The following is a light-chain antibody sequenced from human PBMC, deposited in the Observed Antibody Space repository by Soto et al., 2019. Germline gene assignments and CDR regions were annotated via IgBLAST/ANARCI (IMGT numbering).Light chain of an antibody. CDR1: SGHSTYA. J-gene: IGLJ2*01. CDR3: QSCDTGIHRV. V-gene: IGLV4-69*01. Sequence: QLVLAQSPSASASLGASVKLTCTLSSGHSTYAIAWHQQQPEKGPRYLMKLNSDGSHTKGDGIPERFSGSSSGAERYLSISSLQSEDEADYYCQSCDTGIHRVFGGGTKVTVL. CDR2: LNSDGSH.